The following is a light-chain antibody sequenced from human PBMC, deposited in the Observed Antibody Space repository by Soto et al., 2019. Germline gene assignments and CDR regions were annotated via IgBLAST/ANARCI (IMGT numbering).Light chain of an antibody. V-gene: IGKV1-33*01. CDR1: PDVTNH. CDR3: QHSDDPPLT. J-gene: IGKJ2*01. Sequence: DFQMTQSPSSPSVSVGDRVPITCQASPDVTNHLNWYQQTQGKAPRLLIYDASNLQTGVPSRFSGRVFGADFTLTINRLPPEDIATYHCQHSDDPPLTFGHRTKLDIK. CDR2: DAS.